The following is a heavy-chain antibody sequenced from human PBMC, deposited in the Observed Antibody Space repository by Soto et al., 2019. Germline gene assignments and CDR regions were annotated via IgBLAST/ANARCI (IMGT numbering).Heavy chain of an antibody. J-gene: IGHJ6*02. D-gene: IGHD6-19*01. V-gene: IGHV4-39*01. CDR1: GGSISSSSYY. Sequence: PSETLSLTCTVSGGSISSSSYYWGWIRQPPGKGLEWIGSIYYSGSTYYNPSLKSRVTISVDTSKNQFSLKLSSVTAADTAVYYCARLYRTGYSSGWPIIKYGMDVWGQGTTVTVSS. CDR2: IYYSGST. CDR3: ARLYRTGYSSGWPIIKYGMDV.